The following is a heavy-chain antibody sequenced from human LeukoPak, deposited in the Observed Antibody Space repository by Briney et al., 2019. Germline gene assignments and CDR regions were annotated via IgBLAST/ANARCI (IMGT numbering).Heavy chain of an antibody. CDR2: IHYSGKA. CDR3: ARFGVYYDMGV. D-gene: IGHD3-16*01. CDR1: GGSISGYY. J-gene: IGHJ6*02. V-gene: IGHV4-59*01. Sequence: SGTLSLTCTVSGGSISGYYWTWNRQPPGKGLEWIGQIHYSGKADYNPSLRSRITISVDTSKNQMSLKLSSVTAADTAVYYCARFGVYYDMGVWGQGTTVTVS.